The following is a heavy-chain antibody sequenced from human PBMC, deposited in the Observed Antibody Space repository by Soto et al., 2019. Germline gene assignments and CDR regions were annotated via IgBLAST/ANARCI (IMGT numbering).Heavy chain of an antibody. D-gene: IGHD3-3*01. CDR2: ISSSGSTI. V-gene: IGHV3-11*01. Sequence: PGGSLRLSCAASGFTFSDYYMSWIRQAPGKGLEWVSYISSSGSTIYYTDSVKGRFTISRDNAKNSLYLQMNSLRAEDTAVYYCARDSFWSGYYTPINYYYMGVWGKGTTVTVSS. J-gene: IGHJ6*03. CDR1: GFTFSDYY. CDR3: ARDSFWSGYYTPINYYYMGV.